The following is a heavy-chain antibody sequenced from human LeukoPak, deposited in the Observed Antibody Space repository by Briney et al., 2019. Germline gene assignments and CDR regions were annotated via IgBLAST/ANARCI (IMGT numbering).Heavy chain of an antibody. J-gene: IGHJ4*02. CDR2: IYYTGST. Sequence: SETLSLTCSVSGASISGGTYYWGWIRQPPGKGLEWIGSIYYTGSTYDNPSLKSRVTISVDASKNQFSLKLSSVTAADTAVYYCARRGGSGRAFDYWGQGALVTVSS. CDR1: GASISGGTYY. CDR3: ARRGGSGRAFDY. V-gene: IGHV4-39*01. D-gene: IGHD1-26*01.